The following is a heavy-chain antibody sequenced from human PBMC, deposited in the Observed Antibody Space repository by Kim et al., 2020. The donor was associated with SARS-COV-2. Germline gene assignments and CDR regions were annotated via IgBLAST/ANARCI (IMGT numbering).Heavy chain of an antibody. CDR3: AREGAGDAFDI. V-gene: IGHV3-48*03. CDR2: INSRGSII. Sequence: GGSLRLSCAASGFTFSSYEMNWVRQAPGKGLEWVSYINSRGSIIYYADSVKGRFTISRDNARNSLYLQMNSVRVDDTAVYYCAREGAGDAFDIWGQGTMVTVSS. CDR1: GFTFSSYE. J-gene: IGHJ3*02. D-gene: IGHD6-19*01.